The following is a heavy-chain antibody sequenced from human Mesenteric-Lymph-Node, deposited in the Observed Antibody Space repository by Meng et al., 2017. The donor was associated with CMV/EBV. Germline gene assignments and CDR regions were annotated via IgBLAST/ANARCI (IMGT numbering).Heavy chain of an antibody. CDR3: ARLRLLGDYFDY. Sequence: TVSGDSISSVSYYLGWIRQPPGEGLEWIGSIYYSGRAYSNPSLKSRVTISVDTSKDQFSLKLSSVTAADTAVYYCARLRLLGDYFDYWGQGTLVTVSS. D-gene: IGHD2-8*02. CDR2: IYYSGRA. CDR1: GDSISSVSYY. V-gene: IGHV4-39*01. J-gene: IGHJ4*02.